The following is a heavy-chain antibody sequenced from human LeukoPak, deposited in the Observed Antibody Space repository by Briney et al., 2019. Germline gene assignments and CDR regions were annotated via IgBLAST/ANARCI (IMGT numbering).Heavy chain of an antibody. CDR1: GFTFSSYA. CDR2: ISGSGGST. V-gene: IGHV3-23*01. D-gene: IGHD2-15*01. Sequence: GGSLRLSCAASGFTFSSYAMSWVRQAPGKGLEWVSAISGSGGSTYYADSVKGRFTISRDNSKNTLYLQMNSLRAEDTAVYYCAKRYCSGGSCPDWYFDLWGRGTLVTVSS. CDR3: AKRYCSGGSCPDWYFDL. J-gene: IGHJ2*01.